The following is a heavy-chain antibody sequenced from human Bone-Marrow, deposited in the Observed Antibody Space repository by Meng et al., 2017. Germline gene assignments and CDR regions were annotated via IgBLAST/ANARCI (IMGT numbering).Heavy chain of an antibody. Sequence: GSLRLSCTVSGGSISSYYWSWIRQPPGKGLEWIGYIYYSGSTNYNPSLKSRVTISVDTSKNQFSLKLSSVTAADTAVYYCARDYYGSGSYRGYYFDYWGQGTLVTVSS. CDR3: ARDYYGSGSYRGYYFDY. D-gene: IGHD3-10*01. V-gene: IGHV4-59*12. J-gene: IGHJ4*02. CDR1: GGSISSYY. CDR2: IYYSGST.